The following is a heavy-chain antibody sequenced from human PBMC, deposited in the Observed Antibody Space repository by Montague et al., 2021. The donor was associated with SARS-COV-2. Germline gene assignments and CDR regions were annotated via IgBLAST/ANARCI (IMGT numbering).Heavy chain of an antibody. CDR1: GGSFSGYY. CDR2: INHSGST. CDR3: ARAGVAAATTAETYYYYYGMDV. D-gene: IGHD2-15*01. Sequence: SETLSLTCAVYGGSFSGYYWSWFRQPPGKGLEWIGEINHSGSTNYNPSLKSRVTISVDTSKNQFSLKLSSVTAADTAVYYRARAGVAAATTAETYYYYYGMDVWGQGTTVTVSS. J-gene: IGHJ6*02. V-gene: IGHV4-34*01.